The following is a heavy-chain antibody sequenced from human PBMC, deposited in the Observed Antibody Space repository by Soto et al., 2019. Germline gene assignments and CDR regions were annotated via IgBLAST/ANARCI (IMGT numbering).Heavy chain of an antibody. CDR3: ARDRPFWSGYSDYYYYGMDV. D-gene: IGHD3-3*01. CDR2: IYYSGST. J-gene: IGHJ6*02. V-gene: IGHV4-59*01. Sequence: SETLSLTCTVSGGSISSYYWSWIRQPPGKGLEWIGYIYYSGSTNYNPSLKSRVTISVDTSKNQFSLKLSSVTAADTAVYYCARDRPFWSGYSDYYYYGMDVWGQGTTVTSP. CDR1: GGSISSYY.